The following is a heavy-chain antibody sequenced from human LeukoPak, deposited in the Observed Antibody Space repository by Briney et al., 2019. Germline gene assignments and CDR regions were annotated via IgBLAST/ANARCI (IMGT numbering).Heavy chain of an antibody. CDR1: GYTLTTYS. Sequence: ASVKVSCKASGYTLTTYSISWVRQAPGQGLEWMGWISAYNGDTNYAQKFQGRVSMTTDTSTSTAYMELRSLRSGDAAVYYCARDFESCSSTNCYALFDYWGQGTLVTVSS. D-gene: IGHD2-2*01. CDR2: ISAYNGDT. J-gene: IGHJ4*02. V-gene: IGHV1-18*01. CDR3: ARDFESCSSTNCYALFDY.